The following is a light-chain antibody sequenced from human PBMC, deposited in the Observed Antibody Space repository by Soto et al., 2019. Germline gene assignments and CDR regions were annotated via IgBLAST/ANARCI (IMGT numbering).Light chain of an antibody. V-gene: IGKV1-5*01. CDR3: QQYDNLPPYS. CDR1: QNIRSR. Sequence: DFQMTQSPSTLSASVGDRVTITCRASQNIRSRLAWFQQKPGKAPKLLIYDASSLETGVPSRFSGSGSGTEFSLTISSLRPEDFATYYCQQYDNLPPYSFGQGTKLEI. CDR2: DAS. J-gene: IGKJ2*01.